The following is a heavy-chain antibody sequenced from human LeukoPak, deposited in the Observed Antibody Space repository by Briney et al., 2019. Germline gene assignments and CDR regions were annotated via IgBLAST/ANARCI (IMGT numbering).Heavy chain of an antibody. D-gene: IGHD4-17*01. CDR2: VNPNGGAT. CDR3: ARAAVTTLPYFDY. J-gene: IGHJ4*02. Sequence: ASVKVSCKASGYTFTGYYMHWVRQAPGQGLVWMGWVNPNGGATNYAQKFQGRVTMTRDTSISTAYMELSRLRSDDTAVYYCARAAVTTLPYFDYWGQGTLVTVSS. V-gene: IGHV1-2*02. CDR1: GYTFTGYY.